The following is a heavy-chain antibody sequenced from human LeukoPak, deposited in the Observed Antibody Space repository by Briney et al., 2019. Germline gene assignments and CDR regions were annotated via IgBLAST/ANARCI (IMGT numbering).Heavy chain of an antibody. J-gene: IGHJ3*01. CDR2: ISGSGVNT. D-gene: IGHD6-13*01. V-gene: IGHV3-23*01. CDR1: GFTFSSYV. CDR3: AKLRGSNWYDAFDV. Sequence: GGSLRLSCAASGFTFSSYVMSWVRQAPGKGLEWVSGISGSGVNTKSADSVKGRFTISRDNSKNTLYLQMNSLRAEDTASHYCAKLRGSNWYDAFDVWGQGTMVTVSS.